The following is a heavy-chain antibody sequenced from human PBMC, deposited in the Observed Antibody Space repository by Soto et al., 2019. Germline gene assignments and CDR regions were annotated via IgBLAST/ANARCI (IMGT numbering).Heavy chain of an antibody. D-gene: IGHD2-15*01. CDR2: IYYCGST. CDR1: GGSISSGGYY. CDR3: ARSDCSGGSCYSFYYYGMDV. V-gene: IGHV4-31*03. Sequence: SETLSLTCTVSGGSISSGGYYWSWIRQHPGKGLEWIGYIYYCGSTYYNPSLKSRVTISVDTSKNQFSLKLSSVTAADTAVHYCARSDCSGGSCYSFYYYGMDVWGQGTTVTVSS. J-gene: IGHJ6*02.